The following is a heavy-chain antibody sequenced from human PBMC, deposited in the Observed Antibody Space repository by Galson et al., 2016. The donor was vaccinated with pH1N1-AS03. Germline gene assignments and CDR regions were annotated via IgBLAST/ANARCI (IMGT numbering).Heavy chain of an antibody. CDR1: GLRFDDYS. CDR2: ISWNSGKI. CDR3: ARDSGGYYGHTFDA. D-gene: IGHD3-10*01. Sequence: SLRLSCAAAGLRFDDYSMNWVRQVPGKSPEWISGISWNSGKIYYADSVEGRFIISRDNAKNSLYLQMDSLRPEDTAIYYCARDSGGYYGHTFDAWGQGTKVIVSS. V-gene: IGHV3-9*01. J-gene: IGHJ3*01.